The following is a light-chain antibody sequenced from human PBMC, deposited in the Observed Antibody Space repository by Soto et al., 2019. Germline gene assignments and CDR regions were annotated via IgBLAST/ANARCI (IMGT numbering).Light chain of an antibody. V-gene: IGLV2-11*01. CDR1: SNDVGVYTF. Sequence: QSVLTQPRSVSGFPGQSVTISCAGISNDVGVYTFVSWYQHHPDKAPKLIIYDVFHRPSGVPDRFSGSRSGNTASLTVSGVHAEDEADYYCCSYASNFAIFGGGTKVTVL. CDR3: CSYASNFAI. J-gene: IGLJ2*01. CDR2: DVF.